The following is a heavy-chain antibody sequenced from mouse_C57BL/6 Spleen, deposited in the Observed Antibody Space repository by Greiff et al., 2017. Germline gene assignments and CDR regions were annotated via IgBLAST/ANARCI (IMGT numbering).Heavy chain of an antibody. J-gene: IGHJ3*01. CDR2: ISSGSSTI. CDR3: ARPYYGSSYGWFAY. CDR1: GFTFSDYG. D-gene: IGHD1-1*01. V-gene: IGHV5-17*01. Sequence: EVKLVESGGGLVKPGGSLKLSCAASGFTFSDYGMHWVRQAPEKGLEWVAYISSGSSTIYYADTVKGRFTISRDNAKNTLFLQMTSLRSEDTAMYYCARPYYGSSYGWFAYWGQGTLVTVSA.